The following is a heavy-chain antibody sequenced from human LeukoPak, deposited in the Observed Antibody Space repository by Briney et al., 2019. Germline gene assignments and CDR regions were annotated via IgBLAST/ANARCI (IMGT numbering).Heavy chain of an antibody. CDR1: GFTFSNFG. V-gene: IGHV3-30*18. D-gene: IGHD4-17*01. CDR3: AKGGRLDYGDYAPEDWFDP. CDR2: ISYNGHYE. Sequence: PGGSLRLSCVASGFTFSNFGVHWVRQAPGKGLEWVAVISYNGHYEYYGESVKGRFTISRDNSKNTVSLQMDNLRIEDTAVYYCAKGGRLDYGDYAPEDWFDPWGQGTLVTVSS. J-gene: IGHJ5*02.